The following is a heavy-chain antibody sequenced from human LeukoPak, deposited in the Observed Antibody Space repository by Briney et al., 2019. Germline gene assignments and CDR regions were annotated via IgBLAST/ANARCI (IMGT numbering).Heavy chain of an antibody. CDR1: GGSISNSNYY. V-gene: IGHV4-39*01. Sequence: PSETLSLTCTVSGGSISNSNYYWGWVRQPPGKGPEWIGTIYYSGNTYYNPSLKSRVTISVDTSKNQFSLRLSSVTAADTAVYFCMRHEEEDGYNAKPFDFWGQGTLVTVSS. CDR3: MRHEEEDGYNAKPFDF. CDR2: IYYSGNT. J-gene: IGHJ4*02. D-gene: IGHD5-24*01.